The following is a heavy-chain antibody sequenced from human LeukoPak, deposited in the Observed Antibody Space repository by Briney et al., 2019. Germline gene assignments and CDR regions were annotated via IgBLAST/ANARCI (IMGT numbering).Heavy chain of an antibody. CDR3: ARGIAGPGYCYYYYYMDV. CDR2: INPNSGGT. Sequence: GASVKVSCKASGYTFTSYGITWVRQAPGQGLEWMGWINPNSGGTNYAQKFQGRVSMTRDTSISTAYMELSRLRSDDTAVYYCARGIAGPGYCYYYYYMDVWGKGTTVTVSS. CDR1: GYTFTSYG. J-gene: IGHJ6*03. D-gene: IGHD3-10*01. V-gene: IGHV1-2*02.